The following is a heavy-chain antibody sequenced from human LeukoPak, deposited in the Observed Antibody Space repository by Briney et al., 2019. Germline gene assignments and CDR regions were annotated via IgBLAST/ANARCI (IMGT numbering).Heavy chain of an antibody. J-gene: IGHJ5*02. D-gene: IGHD7-27*01. CDR2: IYTNGST. V-gene: IGHV4-4*09. CDR1: GGSISSYY. CDR3: ARPQGELGWFDP. Sequence: PSETLSLTCTVSGGSISSYYWSWIRQPPGKGLEWIGYIYTNGSTNYNPSLKGRVTISVDTSKNQFSLKLSSVTAADTAVYYCARPQGELGWFDPWGQGTLVTVSS.